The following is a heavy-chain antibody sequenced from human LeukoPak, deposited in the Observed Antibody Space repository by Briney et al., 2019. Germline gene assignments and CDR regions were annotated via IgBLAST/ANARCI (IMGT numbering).Heavy chain of an antibody. CDR1: GESISSHY. CDR3: AREARDYYGSGSFDY. J-gene: IGHJ4*02. V-gene: IGHV4-59*11. D-gene: IGHD3-10*01. Sequence: SETLSLTCNVSGESISSHYWSWTRQSPGKGLEWIGYITNSGTTKFNPSLKSRVTISRDTSKNQISLRLSSVTAADTAVYYCAREARDYYGSGSFDYWGQGTLVTVSS. CDR2: ITNSGTT.